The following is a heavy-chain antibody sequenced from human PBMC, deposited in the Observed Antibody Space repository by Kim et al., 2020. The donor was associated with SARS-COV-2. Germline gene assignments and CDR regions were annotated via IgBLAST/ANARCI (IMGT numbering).Heavy chain of an antibody. D-gene: IGHD6-13*01. Sequence: KSQGRVTLTRDTSTSTVYMELSSLRSEDTAVYYCARDFVGSSLVALFDYWGQGTLVTVSS. CDR3: ARDFVGSSLVALFDY. J-gene: IGHJ4*02. V-gene: IGHV1-46*01.